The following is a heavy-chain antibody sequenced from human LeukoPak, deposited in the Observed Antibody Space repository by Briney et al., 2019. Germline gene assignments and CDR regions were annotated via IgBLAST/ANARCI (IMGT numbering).Heavy chain of an antibody. Sequence: GGSLRLSCAASGFTFSSYNMNWVRQAPGKGLEWVSYISSSSKTIYYADSVKGRFTISRDNAKNSLYLQMNSLRDEDTAVYYCETGARLCFDYWGQGTLVTVSS. CDR2: ISSSSKTI. V-gene: IGHV3-48*02. CDR3: ETGARLCFDY. CDR1: GFTFSSYN. J-gene: IGHJ4*02.